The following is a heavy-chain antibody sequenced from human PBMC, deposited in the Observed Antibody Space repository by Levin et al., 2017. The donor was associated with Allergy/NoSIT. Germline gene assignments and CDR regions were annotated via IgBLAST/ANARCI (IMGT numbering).Heavy chain of an antibody. V-gene: IGHV4-39*01. CDR2: IYYSGST. CDR1: GGSISSSSYY. D-gene: IGHD3-9*01. Sequence: SETLSLTCTVSGGSISSSSYYWGWIRQPPGKGLEWIGSIYYSGSTYYNPSLKSRVTISVDTSKNQFSLKLSSVTAADTAVYYCARGRVTGYLFDYWGQGTLVTVSS. J-gene: IGHJ4*02. CDR3: ARGRVTGYLFDY.